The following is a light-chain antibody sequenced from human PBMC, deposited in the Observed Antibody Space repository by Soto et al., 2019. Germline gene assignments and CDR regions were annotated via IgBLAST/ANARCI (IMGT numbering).Light chain of an antibody. CDR3: QHSYSTPYI. V-gene: IGKV1-39*01. CDR1: QKMNSY. J-gene: IGKJ4*01. Sequence: DIQMTQSPSSVSASVGDTITITCRASQKMNSYVNWYVQKPGKAPDLLIYSANTLHNGVPSRYSGYGAGTDFTLTISRVQPEDIGNYYCQHSYSTPYIFGGGTQVHI. CDR2: SAN.